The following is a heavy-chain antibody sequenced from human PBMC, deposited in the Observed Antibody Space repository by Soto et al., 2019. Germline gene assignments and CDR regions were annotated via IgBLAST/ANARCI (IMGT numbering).Heavy chain of an antibody. CDR1: GFTFSNYA. Sequence: EVQLVESGGGLVQPGGSLRLSCAASGFTFSNYAMHWVRQAPGKGLQYVSVISTNGDRTNYANSVKGRFTISRGNSKNTLYLQMGSLRAEDMAVYYCARDGLYAGGDHWYFDLWGRGTLVTVSS. CDR2: ISTNGDRT. CDR3: ARDGLYAGGDHWYFDL. V-gene: IGHV3-64*01. J-gene: IGHJ2*01. D-gene: IGHD2-21*02.